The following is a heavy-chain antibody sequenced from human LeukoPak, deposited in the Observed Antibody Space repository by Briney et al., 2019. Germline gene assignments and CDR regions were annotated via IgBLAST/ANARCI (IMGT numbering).Heavy chain of an antibody. CDR3: ARQTGTSGYYYCGMDV. Sequence: ASVKVSCKASGYTFTGYYMHWVRQAPGQGLEWMGWINPNSGGTNYAQKFQGRVTMTRDTSISTAYMELSRLRSDDTAVYYCARQTGTSGYYYCGMDVWGQGTTVTVSS. D-gene: IGHD1-1*01. J-gene: IGHJ6*02. V-gene: IGHV1-2*02. CDR1: GYTFTGYY. CDR2: INPNSGGT.